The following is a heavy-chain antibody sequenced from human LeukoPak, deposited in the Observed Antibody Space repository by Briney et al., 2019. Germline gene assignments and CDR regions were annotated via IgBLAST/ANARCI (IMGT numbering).Heavy chain of an antibody. Sequence: PSETLSFTCTVSGGSISSHYWSWIRQPAGKGLEWIGRIYTSGSTNYNPSLKSRVTMSVDTSKNQFSLKLSSVTAADTAVYYCAREPWYYYDSSGYYAIDYWGQGTLVTVSS. D-gene: IGHD3-22*01. J-gene: IGHJ4*02. CDR1: GGSISSHY. CDR2: IYTSGST. CDR3: AREPWYYYDSSGYYAIDY. V-gene: IGHV4-4*07.